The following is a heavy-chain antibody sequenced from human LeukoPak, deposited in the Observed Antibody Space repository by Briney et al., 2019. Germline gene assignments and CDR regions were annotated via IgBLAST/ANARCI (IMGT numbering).Heavy chain of an antibody. V-gene: IGHV3-74*01. J-gene: IGHJ4*02. Sequence: PGGSLRLSCAASGFTFSNSWMYWVRQAPGKGLVWASRINSDGSITQYADSVKGRFTISRDNAKNTLFLQMNSLRVEDTAAYYCARGPDHGGSYYHDWGQGSPVIVSS. D-gene: IGHD1-26*01. CDR3: ARGPDHGGSYYHD. CDR1: GFTFSNSW. CDR2: INSDGSIT.